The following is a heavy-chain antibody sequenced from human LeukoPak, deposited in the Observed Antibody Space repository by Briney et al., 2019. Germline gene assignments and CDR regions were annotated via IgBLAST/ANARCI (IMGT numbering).Heavy chain of an antibody. CDR2: INPSGGST. CDR1: GYTFTSYY. J-gene: IGHJ1*01. V-gene: IGHV1-46*01. CDR3: ARDPSPDSSGFRAEHFQH. Sequence: ASVKVSCKASGYTFTSYYMHWVRQAPGQGLEWVGIINPSGGSTSYAQKFQGRVTMTRDTSTSTVYMELSSLRSEDTAVYYCARDPSPDSSGFRAEHFQHWGQGTLVTVSS. D-gene: IGHD3-22*01.